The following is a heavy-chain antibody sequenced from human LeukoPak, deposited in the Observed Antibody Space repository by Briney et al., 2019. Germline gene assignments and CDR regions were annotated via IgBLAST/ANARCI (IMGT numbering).Heavy chain of an antibody. D-gene: IGHD1-14*01. CDR3: AKDIFTGRYGMDV. CDR2: ISWNGGSI. V-gene: IGHV3-9*01. Sequence: PGGSLRLSCAASGFTFDDYAMHWVRQAPGKGLEWVSGISWNGGSIGYADSVKGRFTISRDNAKNSLYLQMNSLRAEDTALYYCAKDIFTGRYGMDVWGQGTTVTVSS. J-gene: IGHJ6*02. CDR1: GFTFDDYA.